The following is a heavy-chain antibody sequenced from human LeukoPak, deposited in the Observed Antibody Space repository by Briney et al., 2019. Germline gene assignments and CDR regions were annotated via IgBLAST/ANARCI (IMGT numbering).Heavy chain of an antibody. V-gene: IGHV1-69*13. CDR3: ARMNCSGGSCHHPHAFDI. CDR2: IIPIFGTA. D-gene: IGHD2-15*01. CDR1: GGTFSSYA. Sequence: ASVKVSRKASGGTFSSYAISWVRQAPGQGLEWMGGIIPIFGTANYAQKFQGRVTITADESTSTAYMELSSLRSEDTAVYYCARMNCSGGSCHHPHAFDIWGQGTMVTVSS. J-gene: IGHJ3*02.